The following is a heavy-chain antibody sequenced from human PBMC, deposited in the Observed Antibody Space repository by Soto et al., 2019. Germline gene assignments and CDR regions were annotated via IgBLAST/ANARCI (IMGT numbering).Heavy chain of an antibody. CDR1: GGTFSSYA. J-gene: IGHJ4*02. V-gene: IGHV1-69*13. Sequence: ASVKVSCKASGGTFSSYAISWVRQAPGQGLEWMGGIIPIFGTANYAQKFQGRVTITADESTSTAYMELSSLRSEDTAVYYCARDPVYDFWSGYHDYWGQGTLVTVSS. CDR3: ARDPVYDFWSGYHDY. D-gene: IGHD3-3*01. CDR2: IIPIFGTA.